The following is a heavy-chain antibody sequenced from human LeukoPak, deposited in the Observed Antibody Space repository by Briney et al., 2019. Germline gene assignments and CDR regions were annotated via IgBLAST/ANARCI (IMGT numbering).Heavy chain of an antibody. CDR1: GFTFSSYA. Sequence: GGSLRLSCSASGFTFSSYAMHWVRQAPGKGLEYVSAISSDGGSTYYADSVKGRFTISRDNAKNLLYLQMNSLRAEDTAVYYCARNNYGDSWGQGTRVTVSS. D-gene: IGHD4-17*01. CDR2: ISSDGGST. J-gene: IGHJ5*01. V-gene: IGHV3-64*04. CDR3: ARNNYGDS.